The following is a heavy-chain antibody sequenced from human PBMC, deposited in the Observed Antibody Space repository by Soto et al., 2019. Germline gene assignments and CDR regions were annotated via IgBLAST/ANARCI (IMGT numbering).Heavy chain of an antibody. Sequence: GGSLRLSCGASGFVFDDYAMHWVRRPPGGGLEWVSGISWNSDRVAYADSVQGRFSISRDNAKNSLYLQMNSLRGEDTAFYYCERETQTNLGTGAFDYWGQGVLVTVYS. CDR2: ISWNSDRV. CDR3: ERETQTNLGTGAFDY. D-gene: IGHD7-27*01. J-gene: IGHJ4*02. CDR1: GFVFDDYA. V-gene: IGHV3-9*01.